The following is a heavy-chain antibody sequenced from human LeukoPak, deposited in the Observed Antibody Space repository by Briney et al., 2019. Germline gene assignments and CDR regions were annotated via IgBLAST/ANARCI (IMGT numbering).Heavy chain of an antibody. V-gene: IGHV4-30-4*07. D-gene: IGHD6-13*01. CDR1: GGSISSGGYS. CDR3: ARPYSISWELDS. Sequence: SETLSLTCAVSGGSISSGGYSWSWIRQPPGKGLEWIGYIYYSGSTYYNPSLKSRVTISVDTSKNQFSLKLSSVTAADTAVYYCARPYSISWELDSWGQGTLVTVSS. J-gene: IGHJ5*01. CDR2: IYYSGST.